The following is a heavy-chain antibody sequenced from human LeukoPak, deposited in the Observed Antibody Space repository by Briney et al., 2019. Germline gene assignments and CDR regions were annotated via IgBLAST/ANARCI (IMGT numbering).Heavy chain of an antibody. J-gene: IGHJ4*02. V-gene: IGHV3-33*06. CDR1: GFTFSSYG. D-gene: IGHD3-10*01. Sequence: GGSLRLSCAASGFTFSSYGMHWVRQAPGKGLEWVAVIWYDGSSKYYADSVKGRFTISRDNSKNTLYLQMNSLRAEDTAVYYCAKDHLQGSYYLDYWGQGTLVTVSS. CDR2: IWYDGSSK. CDR3: AKDHLQGSYYLDY.